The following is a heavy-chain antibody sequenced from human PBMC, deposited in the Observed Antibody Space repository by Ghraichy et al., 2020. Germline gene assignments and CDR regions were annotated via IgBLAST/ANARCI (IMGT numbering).Heavy chain of an antibody. Sequence: GGSLRLSCAASGFTFSSYDMNWVRQAPGKGLEWVAVISYDGSNKYYADSVKGRFTISRDNSKNTLYLQMNSLRAEDTAVYYCAKDLEPTVVTLFDYWGQGTLVTVSS. J-gene: IGHJ4*02. D-gene: IGHD4-23*01. CDR2: ISYDGSNK. V-gene: IGHV3-30*18. CDR1: GFTFSSYD. CDR3: AKDLEPTVVTLFDY.